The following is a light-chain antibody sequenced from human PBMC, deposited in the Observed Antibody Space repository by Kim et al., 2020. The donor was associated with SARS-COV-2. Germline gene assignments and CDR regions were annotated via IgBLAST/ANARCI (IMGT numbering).Light chain of an antibody. V-gene: IGKV1-17*01. CDR3: LQHSTYPST. Sequence: ASVGDRVTITCRASQEIRSYLGWYQQNPGRAPKRLIYGASSLQSGVPSRFSGSGSGTEFTLTISCVQPEDFATYFCLQHSTYPSTFGQGTRLEIK. J-gene: IGKJ5*01. CDR2: GAS. CDR1: QEIRSY.